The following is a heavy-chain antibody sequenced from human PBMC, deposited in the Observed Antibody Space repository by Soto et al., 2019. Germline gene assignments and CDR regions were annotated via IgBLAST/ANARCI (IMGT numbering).Heavy chain of an antibody. V-gene: IGHV3-30*18. J-gene: IGHJ6*01. CDR1: GFTFSSYG. Sequence: RGSLRLSCAASGFTFSSYGMHWVRQAPGKGLEWVAVISYDGSNKYYADSVKGRFTISRDNSKNTLYLQMNSLRAEDTAVYYCAKNGGWDYDFWSGDYYYYGMDVWGQGTPVTVSS. D-gene: IGHD3-3*01. CDR3: AKNGGWDYDFWSGDYYYYGMDV. CDR2: ISYDGSNK.